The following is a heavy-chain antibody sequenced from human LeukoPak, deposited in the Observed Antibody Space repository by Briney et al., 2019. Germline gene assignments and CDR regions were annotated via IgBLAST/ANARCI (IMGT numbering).Heavy chain of an antibody. CDR2: IYYSGST. CDR1: GGSISSYY. D-gene: IGHD1-26*01. V-gene: IGHV4-59*01. Sequence: SETLSLTCTVSGGSISSYYWSWIRQPPGKRLEWIGYIYYSGSTNYNPSLKSRVTISVDTSKNQFSLKLSSVTAADTAVYYCARSTYPWERDGDFDYWGQGTLVTVSS. CDR3: ARSTYPWERDGDFDY. J-gene: IGHJ4*02.